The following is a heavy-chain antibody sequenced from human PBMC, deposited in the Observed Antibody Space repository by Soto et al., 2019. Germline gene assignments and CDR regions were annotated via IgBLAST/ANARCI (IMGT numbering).Heavy chain of an antibody. Sequence: VQLVESGGGVVQPGRSLRLSCVASGFTFSSYGMHWVRQAPGKGLEWVAVIWYDGSNKYYADSVKGRFTISRDNSKNTLYLQMNSLRAEDTAVYYCARDRTGYCSGGSCPNWFDPWGQGTLVTVSS. CDR2: IWYDGSNK. J-gene: IGHJ5*02. D-gene: IGHD2-15*01. V-gene: IGHV3-33*01. CDR1: GFTFSSYG. CDR3: ARDRTGYCSGGSCPNWFDP.